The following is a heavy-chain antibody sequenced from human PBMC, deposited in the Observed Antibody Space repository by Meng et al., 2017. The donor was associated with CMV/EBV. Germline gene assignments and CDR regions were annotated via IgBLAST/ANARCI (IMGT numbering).Heavy chain of an antibody. V-gene: IGHV1-18*01. D-gene: IGHD1-26*01. CDR1: VYTFTSYG. Sequence: QAQPGQAGAGGKKHGASVKVACKASVYTFTSYGISVVRQAPGQGLEWIGWISDYNGNTNYAQKLQGRVTMTTDTSTSTAYMELRSLRSDDTAVYYCARDSAVGATTFDYWGQGTLVTVSS. J-gene: IGHJ4*02. CDR3: ARDSAVGATTFDY. CDR2: ISDYNGNT.